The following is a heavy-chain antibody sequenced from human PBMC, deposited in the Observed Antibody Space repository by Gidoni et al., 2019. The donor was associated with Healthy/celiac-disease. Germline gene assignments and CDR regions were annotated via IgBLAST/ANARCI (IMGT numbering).Heavy chain of an antibody. D-gene: IGHD3-16*02. Sequence: QVQLQESGPGLVKPSETLSLTCTVSGGSISSYYWSWIRQPPGKGLEWIGYIYYSGSTNSNPSLKSRVTISVDTSKNQFSLKLSSVTAADTAVYYCARAGDYIWGSYRYAFDIWGQGTMVTVSS. V-gene: IGHV4-59*01. CDR2: IYYSGST. CDR1: GGSISSYY. CDR3: ARAGDYIWGSYRYAFDI. J-gene: IGHJ3*02.